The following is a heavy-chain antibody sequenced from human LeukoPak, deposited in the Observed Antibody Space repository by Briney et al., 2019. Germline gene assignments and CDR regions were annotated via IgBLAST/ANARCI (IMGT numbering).Heavy chain of an antibody. J-gene: IGHJ6*03. CDR3: ARGRGLNYYGSGSRYYYMDV. D-gene: IGHD3-10*01. CDR2: INWNGGST. CDR1: GFTFDDYG. Sequence: PGGSLRLSCAASGFTFDDYGMSWVRQAPGKGLEWVSGINWNGGSTGYADSVKGRFTISRDNAKNSLYLQMNSLRAEDTALYYCARGRGLNYYGSGSRYYYMDVWGKGTTVTVSS. V-gene: IGHV3-20*04.